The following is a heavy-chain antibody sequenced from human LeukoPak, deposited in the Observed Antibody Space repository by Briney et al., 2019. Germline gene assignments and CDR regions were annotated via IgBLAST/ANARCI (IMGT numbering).Heavy chain of an antibody. CDR1: GGSISSYY. D-gene: IGHD3-16*02. V-gene: IGHV4-59*01. CDR3: ARGVSFRPSPYYFDY. CDR2: IYYSGST. Sequence: PSETLSLTCTVSGGSISSYYWSWIRQPPGKGLEWIGYIYYSGSTNYNPSLKSRVTISVDTSKNQFSLKLSSVTAADTAVYYCARGVSFRPSPYYFDYWGQGTLVTVSS. J-gene: IGHJ4*02.